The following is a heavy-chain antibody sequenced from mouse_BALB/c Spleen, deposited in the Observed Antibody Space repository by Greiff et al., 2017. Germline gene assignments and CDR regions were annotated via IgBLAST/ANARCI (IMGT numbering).Heavy chain of an antibody. D-gene: IGHD2-2*01. J-gene: IGHJ4*01. CDR1: GFSLTSYG. CDR3: ASYGYDQMDY. Sequence: VKLVESGPGLVAPSQSLSITCTVSGFSLTSYGVHWVRQSPGKGLEWLGVIWSGGSTDYNAAFISRLSISKDNSKSQVFFKMNSLQANDTAIYYCASYGYDQMDYWGQGTSVTVSS. CDR2: IWSGGST. V-gene: IGHV2-2*02.